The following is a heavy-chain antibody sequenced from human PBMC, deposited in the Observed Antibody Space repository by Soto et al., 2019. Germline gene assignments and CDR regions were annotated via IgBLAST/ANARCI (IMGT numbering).Heavy chain of an antibody. D-gene: IGHD5-18*01. CDR2: IIPIFGTA. CDR3: ANSYGYYYYYGMDV. Sequence: AVKVSCKASGGTFSSYAISWVRQAPGQGLEWMGGIIPIFGTANYAQKFQGRVTITADESTSTAYMELSSLRSEDTAVYYCANSYGYYYYYGMDVWGQGTPVTVSS. CDR1: GGTFSSYA. J-gene: IGHJ6*02. V-gene: IGHV1-69*13.